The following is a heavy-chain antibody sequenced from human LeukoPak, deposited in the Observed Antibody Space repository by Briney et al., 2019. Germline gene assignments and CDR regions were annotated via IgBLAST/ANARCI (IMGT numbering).Heavy chain of an antibody. CDR3: AKTLTMILVLRGGFDY. D-gene: IGHD3-22*01. CDR2: VSGSGGST. CDR1: GFTFSSYA. V-gene: IGHV3-23*01. Sequence: GGSLRLSCAASGFTFSSYAMSWVRQAPGKGLEWVSGVSGSGGSTYYADSVKGRFTISRDNSKNTLYLQMNGLRAEDTAVYYCAKTLTMILVLRGGFDYWGQGALVTVSS. J-gene: IGHJ4*02.